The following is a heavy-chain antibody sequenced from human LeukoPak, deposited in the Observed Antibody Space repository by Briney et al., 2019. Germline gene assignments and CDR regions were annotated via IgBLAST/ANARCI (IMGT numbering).Heavy chain of an antibody. CDR2: IWYDGSNK. CDR1: GFTFSSYG. V-gene: IGHV3-33*01. D-gene: IGHD3-16*02. J-gene: IGHJ4*02. Sequence: GRSLRLSCAASGFTFSSYGMHWVRQAPGKGLEWVAVIWYDGSNKYYADSVKGRFTISRDNSKNTLYLQMNNLRAEDTAVYYCAREDYDYVWGSYRPLDYWGQGTLVTVSS. CDR3: AREDYDYVWGSYRPLDY.